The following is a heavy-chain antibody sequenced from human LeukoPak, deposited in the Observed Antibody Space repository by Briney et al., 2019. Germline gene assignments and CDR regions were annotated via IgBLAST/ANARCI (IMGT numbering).Heavy chain of an antibody. V-gene: IGHV3-21*01. CDR1: GFTFDDYA. D-gene: IGHD1-14*01. CDR2: VSSTSGYI. CDR3: ARRSPEYYYYAMDV. J-gene: IGHJ6*02. Sequence: GGSLRLSCAASGFTFDDYAMHWVRQAPGKGLEWVSSVSSTSGYIYYADSVKGRFTISRDNSKNSVYLQMNSLRAEDTAVYYCARRSPEYYYYAMDVWGQGTTVTVSS.